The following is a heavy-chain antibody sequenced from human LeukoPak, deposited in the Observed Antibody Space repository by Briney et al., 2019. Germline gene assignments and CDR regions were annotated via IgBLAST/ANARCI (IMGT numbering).Heavy chain of an antibody. CDR1: GFTFSSYA. CDR3: AKPHYSGSGSYSREDY. J-gene: IGHJ4*02. D-gene: IGHD3-10*01. CDR2: ISGNGDDT. V-gene: IGHV3-23*01. Sequence: GGSLRLSCAASGFTFSSYAMTWVRQAPGKGLECTSAISGNGDDTYYADSVKGRFAISRDNSKITVYLQTNSLRAEDTAVYYCAKPHYSGSGSYSREDYWGQGTLVTVSS.